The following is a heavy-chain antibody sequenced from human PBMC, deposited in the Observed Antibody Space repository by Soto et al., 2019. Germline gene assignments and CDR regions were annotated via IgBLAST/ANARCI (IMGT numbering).Heavy chain of an antibody. V-gene: IGHV4-34*01. Sequence: SETLSLTCAVYGGSFSGYYWSWIRQPPGKGLEWIGEINHSGSTNCNPSLKSRVTISVDTSKNQFSLKLSSVTAADTAVYYCARGPRVVMVPNDAFDIWGQGTMVTVSS. CDR3: ARGPRVVMVPNDAFDI. J-gene: IGHJ3*02. D-gene: IGHD3-22*01. CDR2: INHSGST. CDR1: GGSFSGYY.